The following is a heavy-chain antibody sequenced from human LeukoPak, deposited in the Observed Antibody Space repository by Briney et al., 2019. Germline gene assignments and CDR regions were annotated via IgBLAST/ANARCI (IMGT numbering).Heavy chain of an antibody. CDR1: GGSISSYY. CDR3: ARDDRPYYDFWRGYSGDYYMDV. D-gene: IGHD3-3*01. J-gene: IGHJ6*03. Sequence: SETLSLTCTVSGGSISSYYWSWIRQPPGKGLEWIGYIYYSGSTNYNPSLTSRVTISVDTSKNQFSLQLSSVTAADTAVYYCARDDRPYYDFWRGYSGDYYMDVWGKGTTVTVSS. V-gene: IGHV4-59*01. CDR2: IYYSGST.